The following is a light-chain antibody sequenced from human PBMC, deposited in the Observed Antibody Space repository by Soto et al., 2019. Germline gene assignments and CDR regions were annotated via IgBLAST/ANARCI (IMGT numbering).Light chain of an antibody. J-gene: IGKJ5*01. CDR3: QQRSNWPDA. CDR1: QSLINF. Sequence: EIVLTHSPGTLSLSPGERATLSCRASQSLINFVAWYQHKPGQPPRLLIYDASKRATGIPTRFSGSGSGTDFTLTISSLQPEDFAVYYCQQRSNWPDAFGQGTRLEI. V-gene: IGKV3-11*01. CDR2: DAS.